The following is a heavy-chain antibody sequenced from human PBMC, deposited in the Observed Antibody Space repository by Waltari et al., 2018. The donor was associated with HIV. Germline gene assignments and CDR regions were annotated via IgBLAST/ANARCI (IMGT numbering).Heavy chain of an antibody. D-gene: IGHD3-16*01. J-gene: IGHJ6*02. CDR2: IYSGGST. Sequence: EVQLVESGGGLIQPGGSRRLSCVGSGFIVSSNYMTWVRKAPGKGLEWVSVIYSGGSTDYADSVGGRFSISRDDSKNTLYLQMNSLTVEDTAIYYCVFSYYEYGVDVWGQGATVTVS. V-gene: IGHV3-53*01. CDR1: GFIVSSNY. CDR3: VFSYYEYGVDV.